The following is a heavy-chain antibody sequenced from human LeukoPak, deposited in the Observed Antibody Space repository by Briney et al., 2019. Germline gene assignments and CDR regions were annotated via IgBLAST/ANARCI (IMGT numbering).Heavy chain of an antibody. Sequence: GGSLRLSCAASGFTFSSYGMTWVRQAPGKGLEWASYISSSGSTIYYADSVKGRFTISRDNAKNSLYLQMNSLRAEDTAVYYCARKGYRSFDYWGQGTLVTVSS. J-gene: IGHJ4*02. CDR2: ISSSGSTI. CDR1: GFTFSSYG. CDR3: ARKGYRSFDY. D-gene: IGHD5-18*01. V-gene: IGHV3-48*04.